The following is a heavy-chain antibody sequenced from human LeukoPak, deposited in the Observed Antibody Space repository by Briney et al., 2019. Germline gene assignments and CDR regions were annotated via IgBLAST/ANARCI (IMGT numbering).Heavy chain of an antibody. CDR1: GLTFSSYW. J-gene: IGHJ4*02. CDR3: ARGWYYYDSSPFLGVFDY. CDR2: INSDGSST. Sequence: GGSLRLSCAASGLTFSSYWMHWVRQAPGKGLVWVSRINSDGSSTSYADSVKGRFTISRDNAKNTLYLQMNSLRAEDTAVYYCARGWYYYDSSPFLGVFDYWGQGTLVTVSS. V-gene: IGHV3-74*01. D-gene: IGHD3-22*01.